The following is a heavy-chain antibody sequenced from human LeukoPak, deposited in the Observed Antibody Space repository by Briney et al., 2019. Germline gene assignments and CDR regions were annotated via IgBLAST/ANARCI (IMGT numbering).Heavy chain of an antibody. J-gene: IGHJ4*02. D-gene: IGHD4-23*01. Sequence: ASVKVSCKASGYTFTSYYMHWVRQAPGQGLEWMGIINPSGGSTSYAQKFQGRITMARDTSTSTVYMELSSLRSEDTAVYYCATPQETPDYGGKDTRFDYWGQGTLVTVSS. V-gene: IGHV1-46*01. CDR1: GYTFTSYY. CDR3: ATPQETPDYGGKDTRFDY. CDR2: INPSGGST.